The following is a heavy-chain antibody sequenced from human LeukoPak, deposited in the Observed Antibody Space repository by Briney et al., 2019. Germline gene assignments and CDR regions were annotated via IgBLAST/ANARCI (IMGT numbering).Heavy chain of an antibody. Sequence: SETLSLTCTVSGGSISSYYWSWIRQPAGKGLEWIGRIYTSGSTNYNPSLKSRVTISVDESKNQFSLKLSSVTAADTAVYYCARGPSGSYYWWFDPWGQGTLVTVSS. CDR2: IYTSGST. V-gene: IGHV4-4*07. J-gene: IGHJ5*02. CDR1: GGSISSYY. D-gene: IGHD1-26*01. CDR3: ARGPSGSYYWWFDP.